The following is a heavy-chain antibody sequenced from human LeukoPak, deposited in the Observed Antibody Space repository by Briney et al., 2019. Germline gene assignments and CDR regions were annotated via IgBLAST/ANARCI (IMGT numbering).Heavy chain of an antibody. CDR2: IYSGGST. D-gene: IGHD2-2*03. CDR1: GFTVSSNY. V-gene: IGHV3-53*01. CDR3: ASLDIVVVPAADHKGYWFDP. J-gene: IGHJ5*02. Sequence: GGSLRLSCAASGFTVSSNYMSWVRQAPGKGLEWVSVIYSGGSTYYADSVKGRFTISRDNSKNTLYLQMNSLRAEDTAVYYCASLDIVVVPAADHKGYWFDPWGQGTLVTVSS.